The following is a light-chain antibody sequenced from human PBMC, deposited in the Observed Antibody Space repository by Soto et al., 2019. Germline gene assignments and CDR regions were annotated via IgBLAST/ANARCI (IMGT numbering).Light chain of an antibody. CDR2: DAS. J-gene: IGKJ1*01. CDR3: HQYNTYLWT. Sequence: DIQMTQSPSSLSASVGDRVTITCQASQDISNYLNWYQQKPGKAPKLLIYDASNLETGVPSRFSGSGSGTDFTFTISSLQPEDIATYYCHQYNTYLWTFGQGTKVEIK. CDR1: QDISNY. V-gene: IGKV1-33*01.